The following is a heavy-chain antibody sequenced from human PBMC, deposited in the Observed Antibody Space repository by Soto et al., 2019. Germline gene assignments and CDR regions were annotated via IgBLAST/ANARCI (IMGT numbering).Heavy chain of an antibody. J-gene: IGHJ4*02. D-gene: IGHD3-3*01. CDR2: IIPIFGTA. Sequence: SVKVSCKASGGTLSSYAISWVRQAPGQGLEWMGGIIPIFGTANYAQKFQGRVTITADKSTSTAYMELSSLRSEDTAVYYCASVWSGYYLYYFDYWGQGTLVTVSS. V-gene: IGHV1-69*06. CDR3: ASVWSGYYLYYFDY. CDR1: GGTLSSYA.